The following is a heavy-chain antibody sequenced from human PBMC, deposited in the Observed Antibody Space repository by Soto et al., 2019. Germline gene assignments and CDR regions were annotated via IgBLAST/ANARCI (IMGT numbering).Heavy chain of an antibody. D-gene: IGHD6-6*01. V-gene: IGHV4-31*03. Sequence: SETMSLTCTVAGGSISSGGYYWTWINKHPGKGLEWIGYNYYSGITYYNPSLKSRVTISLDTSKNQFSLKLSSVTAADTAVYYCARGSSIAGLYYGMDVWGQGTTVTVSS. CDR2: NYYSGIT. CDR1: GGSISSGGYY. J-gene: IGHJ6*02. CDR3: ARGSSIAGLYYGMDV.